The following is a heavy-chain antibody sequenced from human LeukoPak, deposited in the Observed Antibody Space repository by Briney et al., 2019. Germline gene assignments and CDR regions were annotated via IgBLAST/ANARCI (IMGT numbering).Heavy chain of an antibody. Sequence: SETLSLTCTVSGGSISSYYWSWIRQPPGKGLEWIGYIYYSGSTNYNPSLKSRVTISVDTSKNQFSLKLSSVTAADTAVYYCARVKVFDWFDPWGQGTLVTVSS. CDR1: GGSISSYY. V-gene: IGHV4-59*01. CDR2: IYYSGST. D-gene: IGHD1-14*01. J-gene: IGHJ5*02. CDR3: ARVKVFDWFDP.